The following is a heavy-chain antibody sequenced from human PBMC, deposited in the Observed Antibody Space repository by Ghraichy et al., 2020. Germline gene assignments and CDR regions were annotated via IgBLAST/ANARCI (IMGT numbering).Heavy chain of an antibody. CDR1: GGSISSSSYY. D-gene: IGHD1-26*01. V-gene: IGHV4-39*01. CDR3: ARVPFRYVTYSGSYLFDY. J-gene: IGHJ4*02. Sequence: SETLSLTCTVSGGSISSSSYYWGWIRQPPGKGLEWIGSIYYSGSTYYNPSLKSRVTISVDTSKNQFSLKLSSVTAADTAVYYCARVPFRYVTYSGSYLFDYWGQGTLVTVSS. CDR2: IYYSGST.